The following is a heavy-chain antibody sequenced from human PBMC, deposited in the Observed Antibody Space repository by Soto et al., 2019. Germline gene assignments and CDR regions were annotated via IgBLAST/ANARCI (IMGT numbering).Heavy chain of an antibody. D-gene: IGHD3-16*02. J-gene: IGHJ4*02. CDR2: ISGSGGST. V-gene: IGHV3-23*01. CDR1: GFTFSSYA. Sequence: EVQLLESGGGLVQPGGSLRLSCAASGFTFSSYAMSWVRQAPGKGLEWVSVISGSGGSTYYADSVKGRFTISRDNSKNTLYLQMNSLRGEDTAVYYCAKTASSPSRGIWGSYRYEGGELDYWGQGTLVTVSS. CDR3: AKTASSPSRGIWGSYRYEGGELDY.